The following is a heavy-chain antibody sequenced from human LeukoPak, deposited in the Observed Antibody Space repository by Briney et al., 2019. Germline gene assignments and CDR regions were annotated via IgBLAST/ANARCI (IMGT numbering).Heavy chain of an antibody. CDR3: ARHSSGYCYSPFDY. J-gene: IGHJ4*02. Sequence: SETLSLTCTVSGGSISSSSYYWGWIRQPPGKGLEWIGSIYNSGSTYHNPSLKSRVTISIDTSKNQFSLNLRSVTAADSAVYYCARHSSGYCYSPFDYWGQGRLVTVSS. CDR2: IYNSGST. V-gene: IGHV4-39*01. D-gene: IGHD3-22*01. CDR1: GGSISSSSYY.